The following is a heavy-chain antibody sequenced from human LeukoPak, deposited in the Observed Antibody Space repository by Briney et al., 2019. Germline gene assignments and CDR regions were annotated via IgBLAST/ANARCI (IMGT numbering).Heavy chain of an antibody. CDR3: ARAAYSSGPDY. J-gene: IGHJ4*02. Sequence: GGSLRLSCAASGFTFSSYSMNWVRQAPGKGLEWVSYISPSSTSIYYTDSVKGRFTFSRDNAKNSLYLQMSSLRDEDTAVYYCARAAYSSGPDYWGQGTLVTVSS. CDR1: GFTFSSYS. CDR2: ISPSSTSI. V-gene: IGHV3-48*02. D-gene: IGHD6-19*01.